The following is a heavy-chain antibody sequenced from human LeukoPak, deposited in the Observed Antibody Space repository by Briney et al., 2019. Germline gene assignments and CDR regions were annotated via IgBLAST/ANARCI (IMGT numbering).Heavy chain of an antibody. Sequence: GGSLRLSCAASGFTFSSYSMNWVRQAPGKGLEWVSSISSSSSYIYYAVSVKGRFTFSRDNAKNSLYLQMNSLRAEDTAVYYCAREWVVPAAIHNYYYYYGMDVWGQGTTVTVSS. CDR2: ISSSSSYI. D-gene: IGHD2-2*01. CDR3: AREWVVPAAIHNYYYYYGMDV. V-gene: IGHV3-21*01. J-gene: IGHJ6*02. CDR1: GFTFSSYS.